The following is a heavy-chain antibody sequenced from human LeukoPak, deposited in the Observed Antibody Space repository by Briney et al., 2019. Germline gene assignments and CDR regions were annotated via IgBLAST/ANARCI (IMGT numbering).Heavy chain of an antibody. J-gene: IGHJ4*02. CDR3: ARVNYYDSSGYYYLYFDY. CDR1: GGSMSPYH. Sequence: SETLSLTCTVSGGSMSPYHWGWIRQPPGEGLEWTGYIYYSGSTNYNPSLKSRVTISVDTSKNQFSLRLSSVTAADTAVYYCARVNYYDSSGYYYLYFDYWGQGTLVTVSS. CDR2: IYYSGST. D-gene: IGHD3-22*01. V-gene: IGHV4-59*12.